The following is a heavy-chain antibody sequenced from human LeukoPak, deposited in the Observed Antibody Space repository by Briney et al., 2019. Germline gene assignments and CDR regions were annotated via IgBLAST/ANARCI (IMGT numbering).Heavy chain of an antibody. Sequence: GGSLRLSCAASGFTVSSNYMSWVRQAPGKGLEWVSVIYSGGSTYYADSVKGRFTISRDNSKNTLYLQMNSLRAEDTAVYYCASESSSWYGYYFDYWGQGTPVAVSS. V-gene: IGHV3-66*01. CDR3: ASESSSWYGYYFDY. J-gene: IGHJ4*02. D-gene: IGHD6-13*01. CDR2: IYSGGST. CDR1: GFTVSSNY.